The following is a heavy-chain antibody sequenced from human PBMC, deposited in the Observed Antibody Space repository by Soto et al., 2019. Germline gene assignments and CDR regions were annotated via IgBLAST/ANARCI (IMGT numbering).Heavy chain of an antibody. CDR3: ARHEVQLERRAFDI. D-gene: IGHD1-1*01. CDR2: IYYSGST. J-gene: IGHJ3*02. CDR1: GGSLSSSWFF. V-gene: IGHV4-39*01. Sequence: PSETLSLPSTFSGGSLSSSWFFLGRVPPPPGKGLEWIGSIYYSGSTYYNPSLKSRVTISVDTSKNQFSLKLSSVTAADTAVYYCARHEVQLERRAFDIWGQGTMVTVSS.